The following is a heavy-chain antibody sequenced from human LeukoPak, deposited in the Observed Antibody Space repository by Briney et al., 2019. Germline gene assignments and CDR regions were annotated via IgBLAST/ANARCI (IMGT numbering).Heavy chain of an antibody. V-gene: IGHV4-39*07. D-gene: IGHD6-13*01. CDR2: IYYSGST. Sequence: SETLSLTCTVSGGSISSSSYYWGWIRQPPGKGLEWIGSIYYSGSTYYNPSLKSRVTISVDTSKNQFSLKLSSVTAADTAVYYCARVRRTGYSSSPDAFDIWGQGTMVTVSS. CDR1: GGSISSSSYY. CDR3: ARVRRTGYSSSPDAFDI. J-gene: IGHJ3*02.